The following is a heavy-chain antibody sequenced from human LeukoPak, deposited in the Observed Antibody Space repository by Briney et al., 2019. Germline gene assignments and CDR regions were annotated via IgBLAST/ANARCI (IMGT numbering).Heavy chain of an antibody. Sequence: PGGSLRLSCAASGFTVSSNYMSWVRQAPGKGLEWVSVIYSGGSTYYADSVKGRFTISRDNSKNTLYLQMNSLRAEDTAVYYCARVMSLAGTIPSFDYWGQGTLVTVSS. CDR3: ARVMSLAGTIPSFDY. J-gene: IGHJ4*02. CDR1: GFTVSSNY. D-gene: IGHD6-13*01. V-gene: IGHV3-66*01. CDR2: IYSGGST.